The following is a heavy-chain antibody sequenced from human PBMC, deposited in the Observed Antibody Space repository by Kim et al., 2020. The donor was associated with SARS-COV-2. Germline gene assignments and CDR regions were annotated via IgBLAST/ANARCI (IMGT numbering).Heavy chain of an antibody. CDR2: INPNSGGT. Sequence: ASVKVSCKASGYTFTGYYMHWVRQAPGQGLEWMGWINPNSGGTNYAQKFQGWVTMTRETSISTAYMELSRLRSDDTAVYYCARATTRELLWFGELSPFFDPWGQGTLVTVSS. CDR1: GYTFTGYY. D-gene: IGHD3-10*01. V-gene: IGHV1-2*04. J-gene: IGHJ5*02. CDR3: ARATTRELLWFGELSPFFDP.